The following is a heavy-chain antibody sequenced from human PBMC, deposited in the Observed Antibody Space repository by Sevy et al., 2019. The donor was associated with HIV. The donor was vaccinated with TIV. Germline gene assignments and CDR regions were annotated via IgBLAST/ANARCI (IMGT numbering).Heavy chain of an antibody. V-gene: IGHV4-34*01. CDR2: INESGIT. CDR1: DGSFSGYY. CDR3: ARSPPVVVVPGTPSWFDP. Sequence: SETLSLTCAVHDGSFSGYYWNWIRQLPGKGLEWIGEINESGITYYDPSLKSRVTISVDTSKKQFSLKLNSVTAADTAVYFCARSPPVVVVPGTPSWFDPWGQGTLVTVSS. J-gene: IGHJ5*02. D-gene: IGHD2-2*01.